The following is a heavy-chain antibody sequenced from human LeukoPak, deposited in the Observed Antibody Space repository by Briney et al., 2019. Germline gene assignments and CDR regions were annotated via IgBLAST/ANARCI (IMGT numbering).Heavy chain of an antibody. CDR3: ARSHGELRYYGMDV. CDR2: IYYSGST. Sequence: SETLSLTCTVSGGSTSSGGYYWSWIRQHPGKGLEWIGYIYYSGSTYYNPSLKSRVTISVDTSKNQFSLKLSSVTAADTAVYYCARSHGELRYYGMDVWGQGTTVTVSS. D-gene: IGHD3-10*01. CDR1: GGSTSSGGYY. J-gene: IGHJ6*02. V-gene: IGHV4-31*03.